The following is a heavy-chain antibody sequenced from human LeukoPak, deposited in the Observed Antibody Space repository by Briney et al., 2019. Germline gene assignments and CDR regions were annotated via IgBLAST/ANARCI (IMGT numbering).Heavy chain of an antibody. CDR3: ARGFCSGGSCYSLVLDY. V-gene: IGHV5-51*01. D-gene: IGHD2-15*01. Sequence: GESLKISCKGSGYSFTTYWIGWVRQMPGKGLEWMGFIYPGDSDTKYSPSFQGQVTISVDKSINTAYLQWSSLKASDTAMYHCARGFCSGGSCYSLVLDYWGQGTLVTVSS. CDR2: IYPGDSDT. J-gene: IGHJ4*02. CDR1: GYSFTTYW.